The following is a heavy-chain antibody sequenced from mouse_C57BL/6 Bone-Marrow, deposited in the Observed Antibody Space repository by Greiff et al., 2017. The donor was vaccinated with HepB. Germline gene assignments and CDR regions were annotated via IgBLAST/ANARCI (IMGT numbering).Heavy chain of an antibody. CDR3: AKGGLPSWFAY. Sequence: QVQLKESGAELVKPGASVKVSCKASGYTFPSYWMHWVKQRPGQGLEWIGRIHPSDSDTNYNQKFKCKATLTVDNSSSTAYMQLSSLTSEDSAVYYCAKGGLPSWFAYWGQGTLVTVSA. J-gene: IGHJ3*01. D-gene: IGHD2-4*01. CDR1: GYTFPSYW. V-gene: IGHV1-74*01. CDR2: IHPSDSDT.